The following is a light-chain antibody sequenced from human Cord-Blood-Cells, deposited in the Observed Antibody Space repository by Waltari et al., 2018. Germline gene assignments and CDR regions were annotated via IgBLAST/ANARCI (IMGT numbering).Light chain of an antibody. CDR2: SAS. CDR1: QSVSSY. Sequence: EIVLTPSPATLSLSPGDRATLSCRASQSVSSYLAWYQQKPGQAPRLLIYSASNRATGIPARFSGSGSGTDFTLTSSSLGPEDFAVDCCQQRSNGLLTFGGGTKVEIK. V-gene: IGKV3-11*01. CDR3: QQRSNGLLT. J-gene: IGKJ4*01.